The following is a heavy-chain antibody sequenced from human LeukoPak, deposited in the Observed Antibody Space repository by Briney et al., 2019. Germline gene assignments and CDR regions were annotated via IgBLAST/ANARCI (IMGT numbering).Heavy chain of an antibody. J-gene: IGHJ4*02. D-gene: IGHD6-13*01. CDR3: AKAAAGTGLDY. V-gene: IGHV1-46*01. CDR1: GYTLANYY. Sequence: ASVKVSCKASGYTLANYYIHWVRQAPGQGLEWMGIINPSGGDTSYAQKFQGRVTMTRDTSTSTVYMELRSLRFEDTAVYYCAKAAAGTGLDYWGQGTLVTVSS. CDR2: INPSGGDT.